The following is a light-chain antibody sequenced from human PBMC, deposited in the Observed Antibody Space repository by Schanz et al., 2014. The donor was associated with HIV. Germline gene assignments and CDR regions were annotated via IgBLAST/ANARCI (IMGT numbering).Light chain of an antibody. CDR2: QDS. Sequence: SYELTQPPSVSVSPGQTASITCSGAKLGDKYACWYQQKPGQSPVLVIYQDSKRPSGIPERFSGSNSGNTATLTISRVEAGDEADYYCQVWDTNDHGDFGGGTKLTVL. J-gene: IGLJ2*01. V-gene: IGLV3-1*01. CDR1: KLGDKY. CDR3: QVWDTNDHGD.